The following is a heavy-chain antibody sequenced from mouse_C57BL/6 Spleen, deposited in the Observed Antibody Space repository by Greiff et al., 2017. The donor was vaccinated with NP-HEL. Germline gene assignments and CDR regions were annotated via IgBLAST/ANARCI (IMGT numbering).Heavy chain of an antibody. D-gene: IGHD1-1*01. CDR3: ARSDGSSYGNFDY. CDR1: GYTFTSYW. Sequence: QVQLQQSGAELVKPGASVKMSCKASGYTFTSYWITWVKQRPGQGLEWIGDIYPGSGSTNYNEKFKSKATLTVDTSSSTAYMQLSSLTSEDSAVYYCARSDGSSYGNFDYWGQGTTLTVSS. J-gene: IGHJ2*01. V-gene: IGHV1-55*01. CDR2: IYPGSGST.